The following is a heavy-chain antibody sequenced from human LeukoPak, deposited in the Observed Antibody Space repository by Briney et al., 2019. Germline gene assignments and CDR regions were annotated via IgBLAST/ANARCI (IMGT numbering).Heavy chain of an antibody. J-gene: IGHJ4*02. V-gene: IGHV3-48*04. CDR1: GFTFSSYS. CDR3: ARGWADSFDY. Sequence: GGSLRLSCAASGFTFSSYSMNWVRQAPGKGLEWVSYISSTSTIYYADSVKGRLTISRDNAKNSLYLQMNSLRAEDTAVYYCARGWADSFDYRGQGTLVTVSS. D-gene: IGHD3-16*01. CDR2: ISSTSTI.